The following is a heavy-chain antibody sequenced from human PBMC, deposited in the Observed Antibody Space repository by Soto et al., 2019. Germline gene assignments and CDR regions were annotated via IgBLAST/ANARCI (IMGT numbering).Heavy chain of an antibody. V-gene: IGHV1-58*02. CDR2: IVVGSGNT. D-gene: IGHD4-17*01. J-gene: IGHJ4*02. CDR1: GFTFTSSA. Sequence: GASEKVSCKASGFTFTSSAMQWVRQARGQRLEWIGWIVVGSGNTNYAQKFQERVTITRDMSTSTAYMELSSLRSEDTAVYYCAAADYFGYFDYWGQGTLVTVSS. CDR3: AAADYFGYFDY.